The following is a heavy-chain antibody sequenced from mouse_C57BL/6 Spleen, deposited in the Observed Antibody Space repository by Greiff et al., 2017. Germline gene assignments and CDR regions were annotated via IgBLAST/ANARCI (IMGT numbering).Heavy chain of an antibody. CDR2: IDPSDSYT. Sequence: QVQLKQPGAELVRPGTSVKLSCKASGYTFTSYWMHWVKQRPGQGLEWIGVIDPSDSYTNYNQKFKGKATLTVDTSSSTAYMQLSSLTSEDSAVYSCASHYYGSSYGFDYWGQGTTLTVSS. J-gene: IGHJ2*01. CDR3: ASHYYGSSYGFDY. D-gene: IGHD1-1*01. CDR1: GYTFTSYW. V-gene: IGHV1-59*01.